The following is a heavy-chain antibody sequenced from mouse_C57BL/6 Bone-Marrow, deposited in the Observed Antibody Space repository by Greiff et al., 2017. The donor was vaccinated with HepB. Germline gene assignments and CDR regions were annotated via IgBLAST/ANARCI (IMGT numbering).Heavy chain of an antibody. CDR2: ISSGSSTI. CDR3: AYYSNYGGLYYAMDY. Sequence: EVKLVESGGGLVKPGGSLKLSCAASGFTFSDYGMHWVRQAPEKGLEWVAYISSGSSTIYYADTVKGRFTISRDNAKNTLFLQMTSLRSEDTAMYYCAYYSNYGGLYYAMDYWGQGTSVTVSS. J-gene: IGHJ4*01. D-gene: IGHD2-5*01. CDR1: GFTFSDYG. V-gene: IGHV5-17*01.